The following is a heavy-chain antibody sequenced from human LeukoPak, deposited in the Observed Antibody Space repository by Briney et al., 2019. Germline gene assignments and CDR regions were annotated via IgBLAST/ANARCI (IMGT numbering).Heavy chain of an antibody. V-gene: IGHV3-74*01. CDR1: GLIFNDCW. CDR3: ARGILECSYLYSGY. Sequence: GGSLRLPCRVSGLIFNDCWILGPRQPPGKGLVWVSRINSGGTSTTYADSAKGRFTITRDNAKNTLYLQMNSLRAEDTDVYYSARGILECSYLYSGYRGQGAVVTVSS. D-gene: IGHD3-16*02. J-gene: IGHJ4*02. CDR2: INSGGTST.